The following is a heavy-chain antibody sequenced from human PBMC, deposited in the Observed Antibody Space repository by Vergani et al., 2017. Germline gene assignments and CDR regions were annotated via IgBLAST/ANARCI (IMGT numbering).Heavy chain of an antibody. CDR2: IYSGGST. D-gene: IGHD4-23*01. Sequence: EVQLVETGGGLIQPGGSLRLSCAASGFTVSSNYMSWVRQAPGKGLEWVSVIYSGGSTYYADSVKGRFTISRDNSKNTLYLQMNSLRAEDTAVYYCAKGDYGGNSIAVDYWGQGTLVTVSS. CDR3: AKGDYGGNSIAVDY. CDR1: GFTVSSNY. V-gene: IGHV3-53*05. J-gene: IGHJ4*02.